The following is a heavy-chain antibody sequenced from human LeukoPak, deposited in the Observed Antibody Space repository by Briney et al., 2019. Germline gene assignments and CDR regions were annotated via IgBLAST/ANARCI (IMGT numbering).Heavy chain of an antibody. D-gene: IGHD4-17*01. V-gene: IGHV4-59*08. CDR2: IYYSGST. CDR3: ASSFGDYVAVDY. CDR1: GGSISSYY. J-gene: IGHJ4*02. Sequence: PSETLSLTCTVSGGSISSYYWSWIRQPPGKGQEWIGYIYYSGSTNYNPSLKGRVTISVDTSKNQFSLKLSSVTAADTAVYYCASSFGDYVAVDYWGQGTLVTVSS.